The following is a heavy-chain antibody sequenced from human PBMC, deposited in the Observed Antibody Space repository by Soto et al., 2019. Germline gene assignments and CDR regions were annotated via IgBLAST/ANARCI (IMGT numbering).Heavy chain of an antibody. J-gene: IGHJ6*02. CDR1: GGSFSGYY. CDR2: INHSGST. CDR3: ARGPPGSYGYIGYYYYGMDV. D-gene: IGHD5-18*01. V-gene: IGHV4-34*01. Sequence: NPSETLSLTCAVYGGSFSGYYWSWIRQPPGKGLEWIGEINHSGSTNYNPSLKSRVTISVDTSKNQFSLKLSSVTAADTAVYYCARGPPGSYGYIGYYYYGMDVWGQGTTVTVSS.